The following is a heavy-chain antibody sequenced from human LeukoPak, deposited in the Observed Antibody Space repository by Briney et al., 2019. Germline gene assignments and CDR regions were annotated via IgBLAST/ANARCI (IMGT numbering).Heavy chain of an antibody. CDR2: IGSSNTI. CDR1: GFTFSTYE. Sequence: GGSLRLSCAASGFTFSTYEMNWVRQAPGKGLEWVSYIGSSNTIYYADSVKGGFTISRDNAKNALYLQMNSLRAEDTAVYYCAREGRSGYDLTGYYGMDVWGKGTTVTVSS. V-gene: IGHV3-48*03. CDR3: AREGRSGYDLTGYYGMDV. J-gene: IGHJ6*04. D-gene: IGHD5-12*01.